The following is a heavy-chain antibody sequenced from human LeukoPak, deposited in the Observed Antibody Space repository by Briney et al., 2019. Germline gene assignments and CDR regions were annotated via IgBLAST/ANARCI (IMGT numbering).Heavy chain of an antibody. J-gene: IGHJ3*02. V-gene: IGHV4-59*01. Sequence: SETLSLTCTVSGGSISTYYWNWIRQPPGKGLEWIGYIYHSGSTNYNPSLQSRVTISVDTSKNQFSLNLNSVTAADTAVYYCARGGYCSGDNCYSGAFDIWGEGTMVAVSS. CDR2: IYHSGST. D-gene: IGHD2-15*01. CDR3: ARGGYCSGDNCYSGAFDI. CDR1: GGSISTYY.